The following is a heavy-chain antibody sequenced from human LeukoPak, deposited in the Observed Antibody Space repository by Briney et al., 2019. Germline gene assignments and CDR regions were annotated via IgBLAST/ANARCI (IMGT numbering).Heavy chain of an antibody. Sequence: ASVKVSCKASGYTFTGYYMHWVRQAPGQGLEWMGWINPNSGDTNYAQKFQGRVTMTRDTSISTAYMELSRLRSDDTAVYYCARVRYYDILTGYPYYMDVWGKGTTVTISS. CDR1: GYTFTGYY. CDR2: INPNSGDT. V-gene: IGHV1-2*02. CDR3: ARVRYYDILTGYPYYMDV. D-gene: IGHD3-9*01. J-gene: IGHJ6*03.